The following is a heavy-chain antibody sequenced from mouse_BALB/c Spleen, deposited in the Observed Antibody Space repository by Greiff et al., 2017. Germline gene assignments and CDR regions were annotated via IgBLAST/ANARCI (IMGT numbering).Heavy chain of an antibody. CDR2: ISYSGST. V-gene: IGHV3-2*02. J-gene: IGHJ3*01. CDR1: GYSITSDYA. CDR3: AKSNYSRQFAY. D-gene: IGHD2-5*01. Sequence: DVKLVESGPGLVKPSQSLSLTCTVTGYSITSDYAWNWIRQFPGNKLEWMGYISYSGSTSYNPSLKSRISITRDTSKNQFFLQLNSVTTEDTATYYCAKSNYSRQFAYWGQGTLVTVSA.